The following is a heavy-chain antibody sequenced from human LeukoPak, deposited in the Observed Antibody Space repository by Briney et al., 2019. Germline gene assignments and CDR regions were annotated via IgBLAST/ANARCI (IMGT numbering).Heavy chain of an antibody. CDR2: IYYSGST. J-gene: IGHJ6*02. Sequence: SETLSLTCTVSGGSISSSSYYWGWIRQPPGKGLEWIGSIYYSGSTYYNPSLKSRVTISVDTSKNQFSLKLSSVTAADTAVYYCARVPLYYYYYGMDVWGQGTTVTVSS. CDR1: GGSISSSSYY. CDR3: ARVPLYYYYYGMDV. V-gene: IGHV4-39*07.